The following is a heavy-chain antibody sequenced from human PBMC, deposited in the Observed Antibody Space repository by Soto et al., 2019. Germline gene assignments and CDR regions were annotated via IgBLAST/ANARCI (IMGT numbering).Heavy chain of an antibody. CDR3: ARGYLEWLMGSTYYYYYMDV. V-gene: IGHV3-33*01. CDR1: GFTFSSYG. J-gene: IGHJ6*03. D-gene: IGHD3-3*01. CDR2: IWYDGSNK. Sequence: QVQLVESGGGVAQPGRSLRLSCAASGFTFSSYGMHWVRQAPGKGLEWVAVIWYDGSNKYYADSVKGRFTISRDNSKNTLYLQMNSLRAEDTAVYYCARGYLEWLMGSTYYYYYMDVWGKGTTVTVSS.